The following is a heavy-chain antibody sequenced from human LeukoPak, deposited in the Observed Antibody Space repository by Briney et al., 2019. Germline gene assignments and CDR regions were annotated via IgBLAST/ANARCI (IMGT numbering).Heavy chain of an antibody. CDR1: GYTFTSYD. D-gene: IGHD1-26*01. CDR3: ARDLRVWEPNTFDI. Sequence: ASVKVSCKASGYTFTSYDINWVRQATGQGLEWMGWMNPNSGNTGYAQKFQGRVTMTRNTSISTAYMELSSLRSEDTAVYYCARDLRVWEPNTFDIWGQGTMVTVSS. V-gene: IGHV1-8*01. CDR2: MNPNSGNT. J-gene: IGHJ3*02.